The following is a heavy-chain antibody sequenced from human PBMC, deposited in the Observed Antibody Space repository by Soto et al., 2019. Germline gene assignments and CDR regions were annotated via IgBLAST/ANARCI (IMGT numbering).Heavy chain of an antibody. D-gene: IGHD2-2*01. J-gene: IGHJ6*02. V-gene: IGHV3-21*01. Sequence: GSLRLSCAASGFTFSSYSMHWVRQAPWKGLEWVSSITSSSNYIYYADSVKGRFTFSRDNAKNSLYLQMNSLSAEDTAVYYCERDHCSSTSCYRSSFYYYYYGMDVWGHGTTVTVSS. CDR1: GFTFSSYS. CDR3: ERDHCSSTSCYRSSFYYYYYGMDV. CDR2: ITSSSNYI.